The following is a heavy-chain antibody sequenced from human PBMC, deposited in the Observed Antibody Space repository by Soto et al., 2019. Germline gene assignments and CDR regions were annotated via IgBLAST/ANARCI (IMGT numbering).Heavy chain of an antibody. CDR1: GFTFSSYA. D-gene: IGHD2-15*01. Sequence: VQLVESGGGVVQPGRSLRLSCAASGFTFSSYAMHWVRQAPGKGLEWVAVISYDGSNKYYADSVKGRFTISRDNSKNTLYLQMNSLRAEDTAVYYCARGGEGYCSGGSCYFDYWGQGTLVTVSS. CDR2: ISYDGSNK. CDR3: ARGGEGYCSGGSCYFDY. V-gene: IGHV3-30-3*01. J-gene: IGHJ4*02.